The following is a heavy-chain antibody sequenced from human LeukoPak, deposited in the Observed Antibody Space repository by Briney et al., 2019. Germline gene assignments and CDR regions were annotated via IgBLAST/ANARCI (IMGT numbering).Heavy chain of an antibody. J-gene: IGHJ4*02. CDR2: IYYSGST. V-gene: IGHV4-39*01. CDR3: ARRTRTTVSD. Sequence: SETLSLTCTVSGGSISSSSYYWGWIRQPPGKGLEWIGSIYYSGSTYYNPSLKSRVTISVDTSKNQFSLKLSSVTAADTAVYYCARRTRTTVSDWGQGTLVTVSS. D-gene: IGHD4-17*01. CDR1: GGSISSSSYY.